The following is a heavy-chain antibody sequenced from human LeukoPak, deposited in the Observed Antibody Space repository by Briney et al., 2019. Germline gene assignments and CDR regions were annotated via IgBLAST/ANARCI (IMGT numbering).Heavy chain of an antibody. V-gene: IGHV3-23*01. CDR3: AKGLAVAGHFDY. D-gene: IGHD6-13*01. Sequence: PRRSLRLSCAAPGFTFSSHAMSWVRQAPGKGLERVSAISGSGGSTYYADSVKGRFTISRDKSKNTLYLQMNSLRAEDTAVYYCAKGLAVAGHFDYWGQGTLVSVSS. CDR1: GFTFSSHA. CDR2: ISGSGGST. J-gene: IGHJ4*02.